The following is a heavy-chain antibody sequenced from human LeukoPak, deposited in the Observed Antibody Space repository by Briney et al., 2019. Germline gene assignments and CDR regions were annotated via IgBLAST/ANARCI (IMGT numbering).Heavy chain of an antibody. CDR1: GFTFSSHW. Sequence: GGSLRLSCAASGFTFSSHWMHWVRQAPGKGLMWVSRINRGGSRTDYADSVKGRFTISRDDAKNTLYLQLNSLRAEDTAVYFCARGGSDTAMAHDYWGQGTLVTVSS. V-gene: IGHV3-74*01. CDR3: ARGGSDTAMAHDY. CDR2: INRGGSRT. J-gene: IGHJ4*02. D-gene: IGHD5-18*01.